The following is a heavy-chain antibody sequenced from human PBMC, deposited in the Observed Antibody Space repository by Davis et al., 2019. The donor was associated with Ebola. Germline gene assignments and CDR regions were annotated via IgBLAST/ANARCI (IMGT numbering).Heavy chain of an antibody. CDR1: GFTFSGSA. CDR3: TRERIDFWSGYLLFDI. Sequence: GESLKISCAASGFTFSGSAMHWVRQASGKGLEWVGRIRSKANSYATAYAASVKGRFTISRDDSKNTAYLQMNSLKTEDTAVYYCTRERIDFWSGYLLFDIWGQGTMVTVSS. CDR2: IRSKANSYAT. D-gene: IGHD3-3*01. J-gene: IGHJ3*02. V-gene: IGHV3-73*01.